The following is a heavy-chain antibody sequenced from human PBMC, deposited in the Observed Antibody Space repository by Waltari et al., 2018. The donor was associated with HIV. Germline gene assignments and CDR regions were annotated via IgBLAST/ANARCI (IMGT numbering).Heavy chain of an antibody. V-gene: IGHV7-4-1*04. CDR2: LNINTGNP. Sequence: QVQLVQSGSELKKPGASVKIFCKASGYTFTSNSMNWVRQAPGQGLEWMGWLNINTGNPTYAQGCTGRFVFSLETSVTMADLEISSLKADDTAVYYCARDSGKLRLFDYWGQGTLVTVSS. D-gene: IGHD5-12*01. CDR1: GYTFTSNS. CDR3: ARDSGKLRLFDY. J-gene: IGHJ4*02.